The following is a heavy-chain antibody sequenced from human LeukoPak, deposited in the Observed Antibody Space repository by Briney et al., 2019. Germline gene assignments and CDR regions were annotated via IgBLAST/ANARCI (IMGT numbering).Heavy chain of an antibody. CDR2: IHPNSGDT. Sequence: ASVKVSCKASGYTFTDYHIHWVRQAPGQGLEWMGWIHPNSGDTRYTQKFQGRVTMTRDTSISTTYMELSRLRSDDTAVYYCARGEPDYSNYYYYGMDVWGQGTTVTVSS. D-gene: IGHD4-11*01. J-gene: IGHJ6*02. V-gene: IGHV1-2*02. CDR1: GYTFTDYH. CDR3: ARGEPDYSNYYYYGMDV.